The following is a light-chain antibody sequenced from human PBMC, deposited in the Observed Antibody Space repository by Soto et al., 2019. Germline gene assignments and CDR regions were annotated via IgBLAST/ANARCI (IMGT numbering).Light chain of an antibody. J-gene: IGLJ1*01. V-gene: IGLV2-14*01. CDR3: SSYTSSTTDV. CDR1: SSDVGRYNF. CDR2: DVS. Sequence: QSALTQPAYVSVSPGQSITISCPGTSSDVGRYNFVSWYQQHPGKAPKLMIYDVSNRPSGVSNRFSGSKSDNTASLTISGLQAEDEADYYCSSYTSSTTDVFGTGTKVTVL.